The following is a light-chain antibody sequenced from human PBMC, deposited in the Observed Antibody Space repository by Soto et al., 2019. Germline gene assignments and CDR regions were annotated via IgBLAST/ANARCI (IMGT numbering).Light chain of an antibody. Sequence: QSVLTQPASVSGSPGQSITISCTGTSSDIGAYASVSWYQQHPDKAPKLIIYSVSHRSSGVSDRFSGSKSGNTASLTISGLHTEDEADYYCISSTSSSTYGFGTGTKLTVL. CDR1: SSDIGAYAS. V-gene: IGLV2-14*03. CDR2: SVS. CDR3: ISSTSSSTYG. J-gene: IGLJ1*01.